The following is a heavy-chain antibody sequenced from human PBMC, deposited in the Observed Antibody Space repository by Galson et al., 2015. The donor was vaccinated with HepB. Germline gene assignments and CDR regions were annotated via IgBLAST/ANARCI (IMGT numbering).Heavy chain of an antibody. Sequence: SLRLSCAASGFTFSSLGMTWVRQAPGKGLECVSAIGVNAGNTDYADSVKGRFTISRDNAKNSLYLQMNSLRAEDTAVYYCAGETYYFDYWGQGTLVTVSS. CDR1: GFTFSSLG. V-gene: IGHV3-21*01. J-gene: IGHJ4*02. CDR3: AGETYYFDY. CDR2: IGVNAGNT.